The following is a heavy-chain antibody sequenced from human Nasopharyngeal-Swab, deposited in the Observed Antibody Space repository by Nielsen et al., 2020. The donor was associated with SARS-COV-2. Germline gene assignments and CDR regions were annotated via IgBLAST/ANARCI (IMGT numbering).Heavy chain of an antibody. D-gene: IGHD3-9*01. CDR3: RNTYYDILTGYYCDY. Sequence: SETLSLTCTVSGRSISSSSYYWGWIRQPPGTGLEWIGSIYYSGSTSYNPSLKSRVTISVDTSKNQFSLKLSSVNAADTAVYYCRNTYYDILTGYYCDYWGQGTLVTVSS. CDR1: GRSISSSSYY. CDR2: IYYSGST. V-gene: IGHV4-39*01. J-gene: IGHJ4*02.